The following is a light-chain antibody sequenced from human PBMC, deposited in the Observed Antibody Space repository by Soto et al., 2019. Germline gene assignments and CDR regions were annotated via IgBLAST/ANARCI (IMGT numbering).Light chain of an antibody. V-gene: IGLV2-8*01. J-gene: IGLJ2*01. CDR3: CSYAGHTNVL. CDR1: INDVGGYNY. CDR2: EVV. Sequence: QSALTQPPTASGSPGQSVTISCTGTINDVGGYNYVSWYQHYPGEAPKLMIYEVVKRPSGVPDRFSGSKSGNTASLTVSGLRAEDEADYYCCSYAGHTNVLFGGGTKLTVL.